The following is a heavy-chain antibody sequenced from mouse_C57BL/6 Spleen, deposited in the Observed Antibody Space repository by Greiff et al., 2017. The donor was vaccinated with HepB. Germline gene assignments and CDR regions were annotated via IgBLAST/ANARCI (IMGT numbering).Heavy chain of an antibody. CDR3: ARGGGQLRLAWFAY. J-gene: IGHJ3*01. V-gene: IGHV1-18*01. D-gene: IGHD3-2*02. CDR1: GYTFTDYN. CDR2: INPNNGGT. Sequence: EVKVVESGPELVKPGASVKIPCKASGYTFTDYNMDWVKQSHGKSLEWIGDINPNNGGTIYNQKFKGKATLTVDKSSSTAYMELRSLTSEDTAVYYCARGGGQLRLAWFAYWGQGTLVTVSA.